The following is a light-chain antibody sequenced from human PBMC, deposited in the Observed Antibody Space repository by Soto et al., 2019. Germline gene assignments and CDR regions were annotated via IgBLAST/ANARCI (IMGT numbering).Light chain of an antibody. CDR2: AES. J-gene: IGKJ1*01. CDR1: QNIGRY. CDR3: QQSYNTPRT. V-gene: IGKV1-39*01. Sequence: DIQMTQSPPSLSASIGDRVTITCRASQNIGRYLNWYQQKPGKAPKLLIYAESTLQSGVPARFSGSGGGTDFTLAISSLQPEDFATYYCQQSYNTPRTFGQGTKVEIK.